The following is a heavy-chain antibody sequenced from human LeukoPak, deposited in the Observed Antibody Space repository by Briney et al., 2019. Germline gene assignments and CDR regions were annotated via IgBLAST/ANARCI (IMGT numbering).Heavy chain of an antibody. CDR2: IYTSGST. CDR1: GGSISSYY. Sequence: SETLSLTCTVSGGSISSYYWSWIRQPPGKGLEWIGYIYTSGSTNYNPSLKSRVTISVDTSKNQFSLKLSSVTAADTAVYYCARQPRSKSDVWGKGTTVTVSS. CDR3: ARQPRSKSDV. J-gene: IGHJ6*04. V-gene: IGHV4-4*09.